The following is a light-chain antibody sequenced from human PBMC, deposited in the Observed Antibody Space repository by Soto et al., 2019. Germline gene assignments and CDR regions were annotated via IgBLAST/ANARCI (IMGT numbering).Light chain of an antibody. CDR3: AAWDDSLNGGV. Sequence: QLVLTQPPSASGTPGQRVTMSCSGSSSNIESNTVNWYQQLPGTAPKLLIYSHDQRPSGVPDRFSGSKSGTSASLAISGLQSEDEADYYCAAWDDSLNGGVFGGGTKLTVL. J-gene: IGLJ3*02. CDR1: SSNIESNT. CDR2: SHD. V-gene: IGLV1-44*01.